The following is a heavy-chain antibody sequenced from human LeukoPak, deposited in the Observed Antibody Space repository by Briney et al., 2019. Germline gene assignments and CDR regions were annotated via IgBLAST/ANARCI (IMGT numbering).Heavy chain of an antibody. V-gene: IGHV3-48*01. D-gene: IGHD6-13*01. CDR2: ISSSSTTI. CDR1: GFTFSSYS. Sequence: PGGSLRLSCAASGFTFSSYSMNWVRQAPGKGLEWVSYISSSSTTIYYADSVKGRFTISRDNAKNSLYLQMNSLRAEDTAVYYCARVAGSSSWYNYYYMDVWGKGTTVTVSS. J-gene: IGHJ6*03. CDR3: ARVAGSSSWYNYYYMDV.